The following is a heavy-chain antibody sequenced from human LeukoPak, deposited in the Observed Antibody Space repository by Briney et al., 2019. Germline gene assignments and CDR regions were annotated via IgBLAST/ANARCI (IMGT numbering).Heavy chain of an antibody. CDR1: GGTFSSYA. CDR3: ARIRRATYYYYGSGKYDDAFDI. Sequence: SVKVFCKASGGTFSSYAISWVRQAPGQGLEWMGGIIPIFGTANYAQKFQGRVTITADESTSTAYMELSSLRSEDTAVYYCARIRRATYYYYGSGKYDDAFDIWGQGTMVTVSS. D-gene: IGHD3-10*01. V-gene: IGHV1-69*01. J-gene: IGHJ3*02. CDR2: IIPIFGTA.